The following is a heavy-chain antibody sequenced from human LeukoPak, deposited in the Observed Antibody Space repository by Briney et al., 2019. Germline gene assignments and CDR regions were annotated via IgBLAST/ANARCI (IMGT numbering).Heavy chain of an antibody. D-gene: IGHD6-19*01. CDR1: GFTFSSYS. CDR3: ARVSVAGAVIDAFDM. Sequence: PGGSLRLSCAASGFTFSSYSMNWVRQAPGEGLEWVSSISSTSSYIYYADSVKGRFTISRDNAKNSLYLQMNGLRAEDTAVYYCARVSVAGAVIDAFDMWGQGTMVTVSS. V-gene: IGHV3-21*01. J-gene: IGHJ3*02. CDR2: ISSTSSYI.